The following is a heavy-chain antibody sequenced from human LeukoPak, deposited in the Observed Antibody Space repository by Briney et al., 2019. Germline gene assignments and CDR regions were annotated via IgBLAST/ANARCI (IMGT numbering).Heavy chain of an antibody. CDR1: GGSISSGDYY. V-gene: IGHV4-30-4*08. J-gene: IGHJ6*03. D-gene: IGHD2-8*01. CDR3: ARKGLYFSYMDV. CDR2: IYYSGST. Sequence: SQTLSLTCTVSGGSISSGDYYWSWIRQPPGKGLEWIGYIYYSGSTYYNPSLKSRVTISVDTSKNQFSLKLSSVTAADTAVYYCARKGLYFSYMDVWGKGTTVTVSS.